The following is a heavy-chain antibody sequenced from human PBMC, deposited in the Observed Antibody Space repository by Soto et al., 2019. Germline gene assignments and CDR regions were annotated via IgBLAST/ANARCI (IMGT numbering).Heavy chain of an antibody. CDR2: ISAYNGNT. CDR1: GYAYTSYG. V-gene: IGHV1-18*01. J-gene: IGHJ4*02. Sequence: QVQLVQSGAEVKKPGASVKVSCKASGYAYTSYGISWVRQAPGQGLEWMGWISAYNGNTNYAQKLQGRVTMTTDTSTSTAYMELRSLRSDDTAVYYCARQKLGQGMGGGTRGNYWGQGTLVTDSS. D-gene: IGHD7-27*01. CDR3: ARQKLGQGMGGGTRGNY.